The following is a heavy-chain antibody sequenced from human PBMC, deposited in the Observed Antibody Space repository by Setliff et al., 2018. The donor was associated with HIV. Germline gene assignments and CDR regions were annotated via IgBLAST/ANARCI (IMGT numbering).Heavy chain of an antibody. CDR2: ISPETGNT. J-gene: IGHJ5*02. D-gene: IGHD2-2*01. CDR1: GYTFTNNG. CDR3: AHSRVVPAAMFERTEWFDP. V-gene: IGHV1-18*01. Sequence: ASVKVSCKASGYTFTNNGISWVRQAPGQGLEWMGWISPETGNTNYAQRLQGRVTITTDTSASTAYMELNSLSSEDTAVYYCAHSRVVPAAMFERTEWFDPWGQGTLVTVSS.